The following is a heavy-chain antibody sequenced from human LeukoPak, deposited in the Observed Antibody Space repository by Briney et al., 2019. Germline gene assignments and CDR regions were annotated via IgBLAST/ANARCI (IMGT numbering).Heavy chain of an antibody. CDR2: ISGSGGST. Sequence: GGSLRLSCAASGFTFSSYAMSWVRQAPGKGLEWVSAISGSGGSTYYADSVKGRYTISRDNSKNTLYLQMNSLRAEDTAVYYCAKRVGYSYGRDDYWGQGTLVTVSS. V-gene: IGHV3-23*01. CDR1: GFTFSSYA. CDR3: AKRVGYSYGRDDY. D-gene: IGHD5-18*01. J-gene: IGHJ4*02.